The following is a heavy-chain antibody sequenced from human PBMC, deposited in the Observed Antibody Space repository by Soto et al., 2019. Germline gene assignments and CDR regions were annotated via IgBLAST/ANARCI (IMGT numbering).Heavy chain of an antibody. CDR1: GGSISSYY. J-gene: IGHJ3*02. D-gene: IGHD6-25*01. Sequence: QVQLQESGPGLVKPSETLSLTCTVSGGSISSYYWSWIRQPPGKGLEWIGYIYYSGSTNYNPSLKSRVTISVDTSKNQFSLKLSSVTAADTAVYYCARALATAPDAFDIWGQGTMVTVSS. CDR3: ARALATAPDAFDI. CDR2: IYYSGST. V-gene: IGHV4-59*01.